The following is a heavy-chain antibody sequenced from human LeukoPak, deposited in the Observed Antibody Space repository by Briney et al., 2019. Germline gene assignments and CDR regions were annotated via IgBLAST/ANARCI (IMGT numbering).Heavy chain of an antibody. CDR3: ARDLIHYGDYDY. CDR1: GFTFSSYG. CDR2: ISSSSSYI. Sequence: GRSLRLSCAASGFTFSSYGMNWVRQAPGKGLEWVSSISSSSSYIYYADPVKGRFTISRDNAKNSLYLQMNSLRAEDTAVYYCARDLIHYGDYDYWGQGTLVTVSS. J-gene: IGHJ4*02. D-gene: IGHD4-17*01. V-gene: IGHV3-21*01.